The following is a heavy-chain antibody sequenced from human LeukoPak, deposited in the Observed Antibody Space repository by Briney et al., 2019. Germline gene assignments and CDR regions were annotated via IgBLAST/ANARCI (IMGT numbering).Heavy chain of an antibody. CDR3: ARDGAAAGMGDAFDI. V-gene: IGHV3-7*03. Sequence: GGSLRLSCFASGFIFGDHAMSWVRQAPGKGLEWVANIKQDGSEKYYVDSVKGRFTISRDNAKNSLYLQMNSLRAEDTAVYYCARDGAAAGMGDAFDIWGQGTMVTVSS. CDR2: IKQDGSEK. D-gene: IGHD6-13*01. J-gene: IGHJ3*02. CDR1: GFIFGDHA.